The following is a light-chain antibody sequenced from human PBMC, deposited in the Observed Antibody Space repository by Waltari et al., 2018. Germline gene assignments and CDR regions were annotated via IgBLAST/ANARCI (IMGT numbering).Light chain of an antibody. CDR1: ESVRHT. CDR3: EQRNSWPLC. Sequence: SARESVRHTLAWYQQNPGTAPSHLCCGTSERATGSAARFSAVGAGQDFTLAVSSLEPEDFAVYYCEQRNSWPLCFCRGTKVEFK. V-gene: IGKV3-11*01. CDR2: GTS. J-gene: IGKJ4*01.